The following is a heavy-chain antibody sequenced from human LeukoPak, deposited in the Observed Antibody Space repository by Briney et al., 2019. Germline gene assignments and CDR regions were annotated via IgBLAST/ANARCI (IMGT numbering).Heavy chain of an antibody. J-gene: IGHJ5*02. V-gene: IGHV4-59*01. Sequence: LSETLSLTCTVSGGSISSYYWSWIRQPPGKGLEWIGYIYYSGSTNYNPSLKSRVTISVDTSKNQFSLKLSSVTAADTAVYYCARAEGGDFWSGRNWFDPWGQGTLVTVSS. D-gene: IGHD3-3*01. CDR1: GGSISSYY. CDR3: ARAEGGDFWSGRNWFDP. CDR2: IYYSGST.